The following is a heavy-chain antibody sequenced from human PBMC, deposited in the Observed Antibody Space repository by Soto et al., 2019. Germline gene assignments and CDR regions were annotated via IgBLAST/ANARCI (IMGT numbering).Heavy chain of an antibody. Sequence: QVQLVQSGAEVKKPGASVKVSCKASGYTFTSSAMHWVRQAPGQRLEWMGWINAGNGNTKYSQKFQVRVTITTNTSASTAYRALSRLRSEDTAVYCWARGPCGPDCPGDYWGQGTLVTV. CDR3: ARGPCGPDCPGDY. V-gene: IGHV1-3*01. CDR2: INAGNGNT. J-gene: IGHJ4*02. D-gene: IGHD2-21*02. CDR1: GYTFTSSA.